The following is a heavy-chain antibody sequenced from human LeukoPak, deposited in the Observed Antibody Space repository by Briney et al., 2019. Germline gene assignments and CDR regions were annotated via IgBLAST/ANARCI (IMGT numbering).Heavy chain of an antibody. D-gene: IGHD6-13*01. CDR3: TSPSSSWPGAFDF. CDR1: GYTFTSYY. J-gene: IGHJ5*01. Sequence: ASLKVSCKASGYTFTSYYMHWVRQAPGQGIQTIAIINPSGGSTSYAQKFQGRVTMTRDTSTSTAHMELSSLRSEDQALYYSTSPSSSWPGAFDFWGRGTLVNVSS. V-gene: IGHV1-46*03. CDR2: INPSGGST.